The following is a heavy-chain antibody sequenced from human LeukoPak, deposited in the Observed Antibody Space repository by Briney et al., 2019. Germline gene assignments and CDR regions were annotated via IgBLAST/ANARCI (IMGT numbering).Heavy chain of an antibody. CDR2: ISNNGDSA. CDR1: GFTFSTHA. D-gene: IGHD2-21*01. J-gene: IGHJ4*02. CDR3: VKDRCDRATCPEV. Sequence: GGSLRLSCAASGFTFSTHAMSWVRQAPGEGLEWVSGISNNGDSAYYADSVKGRFTISRDNPKNTLHLQMSSLRAEDTALYYCVKDRCDRATCPEVWGQGTLVTVSS. V-gene: IGHV3-23*01.